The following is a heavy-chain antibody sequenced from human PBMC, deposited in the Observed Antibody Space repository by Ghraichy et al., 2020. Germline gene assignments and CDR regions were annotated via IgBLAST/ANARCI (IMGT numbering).Heavy chain of an antibody. D-gene: IGHD6-19*01. J-gene: IGHJ2*01. Sequence: GGSLRLSCAASGFTFSSYWMSWVRQAPGKGLEWVANIKPDVSERYSLDSVKGRFTISRDNAENSLYLQMQRLRAEDTAVYYCARRVAVAGTWIWYLELWGSGTLVSGSS. CDR1: GFTFSSYW. V-gene: IGHV3-7*03. CDR2: IKPDVSER. CDR3: ARRVAVAGTWIWYLEL.